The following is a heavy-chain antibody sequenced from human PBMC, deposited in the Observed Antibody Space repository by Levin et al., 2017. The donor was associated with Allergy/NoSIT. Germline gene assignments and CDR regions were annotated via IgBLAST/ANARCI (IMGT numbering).Heavy chain of an antibody. D-gene: IGHD6-13*01. CDR2: ISYDGSDK. J-gene: IGHJ4*02. Sequence: HAGGSLRLSCAASGFTFSLFHMHWVRQAPGKGLEWVALISYDGSDKYYADSVRGPFTISRDNSKNTVYLQMHSLKPEDTAMYYCAKADVAANGPATFDCWGQGTLVTVSS. CDR3: AKADVAANGPATFDC. V-gene: IGHV3-30*18. CDR1: GFTFSLFH.